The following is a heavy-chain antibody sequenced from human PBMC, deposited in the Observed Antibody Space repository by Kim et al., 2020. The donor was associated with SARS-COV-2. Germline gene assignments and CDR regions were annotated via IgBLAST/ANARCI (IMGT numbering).Heavy chain of an antibody. J-gene: IGHJ4*02. D-gene: IGHD6-13*01. V-gene: IGHV3-23*01. CDR1: GFTFSSYA. CDR3: AKSRSEGSSWHRTISYFDY. CDR2: ISGSGGNT. Sequence: GGSLRLSCAASGFTFSSYAMSWVRQAPGKGLEWVSAISGSGGNTYYADSVKGRFTISRDNSKNTLYLQMNSLRAEDTAVYYCAKSRSEGSSWHRTISYFDYWGQGTLVTVSS.